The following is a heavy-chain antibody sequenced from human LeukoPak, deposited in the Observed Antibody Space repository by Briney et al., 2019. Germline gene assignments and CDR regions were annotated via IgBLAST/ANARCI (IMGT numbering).Heavy chain of an antibody. CDR1: GYSFTNYW. CDR3: ARDGSGRYYPDY. CDR2: IDRSDSYT. Sequence: GESLKISCNVSGYSFTNYWISWVRQMPGKGPEWMGRIDRSDSYTNYSPSFQGHVTISADKSISTAYLQWSSLKTSDTAMYYCARDGSGRYYPDYWGQGTLVAVSS. J-gene: IGHJ4*02. D-gene: IGHD3-10*01. V-gene: IGHV5-10-1*01.